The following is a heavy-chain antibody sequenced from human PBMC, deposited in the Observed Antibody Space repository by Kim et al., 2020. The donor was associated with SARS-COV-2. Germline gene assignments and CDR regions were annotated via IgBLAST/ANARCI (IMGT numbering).Heavy chain of an antibody. V-gene: IGHV3-21*01. D-gene: IGHD3-10*01. Sequence: GGSLRLSCAASGFTFSSYSMNWVRQAPGKGLEWVSSISSSSSYIYYADSVKGRFTISRDNAKNSLYLQMNSLRAEDTAVYYCASGRGVIRRKELWYYFDYWGQGTLVTVSS. J-gene: IGHJ4*02. CDR3: ASGRGVIRRKELWYYFDY. CDR1: GFTFSSYS. CDR2: ISSSSSYI.